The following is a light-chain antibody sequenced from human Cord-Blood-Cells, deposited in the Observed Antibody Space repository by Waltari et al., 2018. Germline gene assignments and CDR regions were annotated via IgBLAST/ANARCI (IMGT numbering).Light chain of an antibody. CDR2: GNS. CDR3: QSYDSSLSGWV. J-gene: IGLJ3*02. V-gene: IGLV1-40*01. CDR1: SSTIGAGYD. Sequence: QSVLTQPPSVSGAPGQRVTITSTGSSSTIGAGYDVHWYQQLPGPAPKLLIYGNSNRPSGVPDRFSGSKSGTSASLAITGLQAEDEADYYCQSYDSSLSGWVFGGGTKLTVL.